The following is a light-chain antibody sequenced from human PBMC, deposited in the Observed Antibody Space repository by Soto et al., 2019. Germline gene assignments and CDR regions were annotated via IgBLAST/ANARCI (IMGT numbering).Light chain of an antibody. J-gene: IGLJ3*02. CDR3: AAWDDSLSGVL. V-gene: IGLV1-47*01. CDR1: SSNIGTNY. Sequence: QSVLSQPPSASGTPGQRVTVSWSGSSSNIGTNYVYWYQQLPATAPKLLIYRNNQRPSGVPDRFAGSKSGTSASLAISGLRSEDEADYFCAAWDDSLSGVLFGGGTQLPVL. CDR2: RNN.